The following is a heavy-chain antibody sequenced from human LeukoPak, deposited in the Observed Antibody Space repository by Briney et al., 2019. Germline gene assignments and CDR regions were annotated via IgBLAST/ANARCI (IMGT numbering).Heavy chain of an antibody. Sequence: GGSLRLSCAASGFTFDDYGMSWVRQAPGKGLEWVSSISSSSSYIYYADSVKGRFTISRDNAKNSLYLQMNSLRAEDTAVYYCARSGAASHHMDVWGKGTTVTVSS. J-gene: IGHJ6*03. V-gene: IGHV3-21*01. CDR2: ISSSSSYI. CDR1: GFTFDDYG. D-gene: IGHD1-26*01. CDR3: ARSGAASHHMDV.